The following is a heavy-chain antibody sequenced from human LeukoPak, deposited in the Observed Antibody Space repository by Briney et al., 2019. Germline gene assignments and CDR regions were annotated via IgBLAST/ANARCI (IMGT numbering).Heavy chain of an antibody. CDR1: GFTSSTYA. V-gene: IGHV3-30-3*01. Sequence: GRSLRLSCAASGFTSSTYAMHWVRQTPGKGLEWVAVVSFDGTSKYYADSVKGRLTISRDNSKNTLYLQMNNVRTEDTAVYSCARGGAWLRLDAFDLWGQGTVVTVSS. J-gene: IGHJ3*01. CDR3: ARGGAWLRLDAFDL. CDR2: VSFDGTSK. D-gene: IGHD5-12*01.